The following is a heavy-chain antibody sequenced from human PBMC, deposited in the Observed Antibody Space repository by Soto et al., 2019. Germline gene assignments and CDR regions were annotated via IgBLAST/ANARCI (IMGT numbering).Heavy chain of an antibody. D-gene: IGHD2-8*01. J-gene: IGHJ6*02. CDR3: ARVHATYYYAMDV. CDR1: GFTVSANY. V-gene: IGHV3-66*01. Sequence: EVQLVESGGGLVQSGGSLRLSCVGSGFTVSANYMTWVRQAPGQVLQWVSVVYAGGSTYFADSVKGRFTISRDNAKNTMYLHMNSLRVEDTAVYYCARVHATYYYAMDVWGQGTTVTVSS. CDR2: VYAGGST.